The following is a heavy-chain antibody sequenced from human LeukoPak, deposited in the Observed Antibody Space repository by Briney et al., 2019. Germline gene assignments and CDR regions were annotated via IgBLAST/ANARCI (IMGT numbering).Heavy chain of an antibody. Sequence: ASVKVSCKASGYTFTSYGISWVRQAPGQGLEWMGWISAYNGNTNYAQKLQGRVTMTTDTSTSTAYMELRNLRSDDTAVYYCARDRDYYGSGSYFPPSYFDYWGQGTLVTVSS. CDR3: ARDRDYYGSGSYFPPSYFDY. CDR2: ISAYNGNT. V-gene: IGHV1-18*01. J-gene: IGHJ4*02. D-gene: IGHD3-10*01. CDR1: GYTFTSYG.